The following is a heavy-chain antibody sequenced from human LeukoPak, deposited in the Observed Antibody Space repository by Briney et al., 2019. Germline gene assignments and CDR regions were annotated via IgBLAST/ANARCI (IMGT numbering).Heavy chain of an antibody. J-gene: IGHJ4*02. CDR1: GYNFNSYG. CDR2: ITAGNGNT. V-gene: IGHV1-18*01. CDR3: ARGFSIRSNSSGY. Sequence: ASVKVSCKASGYNFNSYGIGWVRQAPRQGLEWMGWITAGNGNTNYAQKVQGRVTMTTDTSTSTAYMELRSLRSDDTAVYFCARGFSIRSNSSGYWGQGTLVTVSS. D-gene: IGHD6-6*01.